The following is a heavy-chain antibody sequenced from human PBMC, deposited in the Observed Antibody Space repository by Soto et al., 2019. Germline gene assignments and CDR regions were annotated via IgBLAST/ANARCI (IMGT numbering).Heavy chain of an antibody. CDR1: GFNFSSYN. J-gene: IGHJ6*02. Sequence: GSLRLSCAASGFNFSSYNMNWVRQAPGKGLEWVALILHDGSNEYYADSVKVRFTISRDNSKNTLYLQMKSLRAEDTAVYYCAKSREGYSFYFYYGMDVWGQGTKVTVYS. V-gene: IGHV3-30*18. CDR2: ILHDGSNE. CDR3: AKSREGYSFYFYYGMDV. D-gene: IGHD4-4*01.